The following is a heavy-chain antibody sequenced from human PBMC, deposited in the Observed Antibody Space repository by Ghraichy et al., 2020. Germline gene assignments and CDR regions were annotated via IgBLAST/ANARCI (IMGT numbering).Heavy chain of an antibody. V-gene: IGHV4-4*07. J-gene: IGHJ5*02. CDR2: IYTSGST. D-gene: IGHD2-2*01. CDR1: GGSISSYY. CDR3: ARSPYERYCSSTSCSKEFDP. Sequence: SQTLSLTCTVSGGSISSYYWSWIRQPAGKGLEWIGRIYTSGSTNYNPSLKSRVTMSVDTSKNQFSLKLSSVTAADTAVYYCARSPYERYCSSTSCSKEFDPWGQGTLVTVSS.